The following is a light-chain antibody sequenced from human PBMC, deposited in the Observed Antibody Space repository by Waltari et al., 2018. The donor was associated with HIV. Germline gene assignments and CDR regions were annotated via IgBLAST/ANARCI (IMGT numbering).Light chain of an antibody. CDR1: NIGSKN. Sequence: TQPLSVSVALGQTARITCGGNNIGSKNVHWYQQKPGQAPVLVIYRDSNRPSGIPERFSGSNSGNTATLTISRAQAGDEADYYCQVWDSITLVFGGGTKLTVL. V-gene: IGLV3-9*01. CDR2: RDS. J-gene: IGLJ2*01. CDR3: QVWDSITLV.